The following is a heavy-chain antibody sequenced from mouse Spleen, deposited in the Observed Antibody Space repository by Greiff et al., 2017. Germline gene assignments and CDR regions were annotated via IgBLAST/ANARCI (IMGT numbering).Heavy chain of an antibody. CDR3: ARDLTGTWFAY. Sequence: VQLQQPGAELVMPGASVKLSCKASGYTFTSYWMHWVKQRPGQGLEWIGEIDPSDSYTNYNQKFKGKATLTVDKSSSTAYMQLSSLTSEDSAVYYCARDLTGTWFAYWGQGTLVTVSA. D-gene: IGHD4-1*01. CDR2: IDPSDSYT. J-gene: IGHJ3*01. CDR1: GYTFTSYW. V-gene: IGHV1-69*01.